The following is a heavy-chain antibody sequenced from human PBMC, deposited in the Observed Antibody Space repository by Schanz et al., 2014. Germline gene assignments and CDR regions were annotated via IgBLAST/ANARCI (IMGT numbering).Heavy chain of an antibody. CDR3: AKDFTGSGIFFNS. D-gene: IGHD3-10*01. Sequence: VQLVESGGGVVQPGGSLTLSCAASGLKFSNHAMSWVRQAPGKGLEWVSAISGSGDNTFYADSVRGRFTISRDNSRNTLYLQMNSLRAEDTAVYYCAKDFTGSGIFFNSWGQGTLVSVSS. CDR1: GLKFSNHA. J-gene: IGHJ5*01. CDR2: ISGSGDNT. V-gene: IGHV3-23*04.